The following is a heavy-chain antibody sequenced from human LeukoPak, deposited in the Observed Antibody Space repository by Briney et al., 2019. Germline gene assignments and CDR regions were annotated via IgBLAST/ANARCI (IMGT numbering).Heavy chain of an antibody. J-gene: IGHJ6*03. Sequence: GGSLRLSCAASGFTVSSNYMSWVRQAPGRGLEWVSVIYSGGSTYYADSVKGRFTISRDNSKNTLYLQMNSLRAEDTAVYYCASGSGSYRTPYYYMDVWGTGTTVTVSS. CDR2: IYSGGST. D-gene: IGHD3-10*01. CDR1: GFTVSSNY. V-gene: IGHV3-53*01. CDR3: ASGSGSYRTPYYYMDV.